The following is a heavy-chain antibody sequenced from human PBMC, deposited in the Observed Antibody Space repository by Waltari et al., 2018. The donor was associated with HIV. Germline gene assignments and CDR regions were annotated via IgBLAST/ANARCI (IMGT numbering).Heavy chain of an antibody. CDR1: GLIFSDSW. V-gene: IGHV3-7*03. D-gene: IGHD4-4*01. CDR3: AGNDYIYTALHY. Sequence: EVLLVESGGGLVQPGGSLRLSCVASGLIFSDSWMTWVRQAPGKGLEWVANIKQDGSDKYYVDSVHGRFTISRDNAKNSLFLQMKNLRAEDTAVYYCAGNDYIYTALHYWGRGTLVTVSS. J-gene: IGHJ4*02. CDR2: IKQDGSDK.